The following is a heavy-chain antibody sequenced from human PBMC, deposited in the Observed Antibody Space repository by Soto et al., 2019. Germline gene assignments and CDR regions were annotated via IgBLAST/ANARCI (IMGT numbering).Heavy chain of an antibody. J-gene: IGHJ4*02. CDR1: GGSISSYY. CDR2: IYCSGST. Sequence: SETLSLTCTVSGGSISSYYWSWIRQPPGKGLEWIGYIYCSGSTNYNPSLKSRVTISVDTSKNQFSLKLSSVTAADTAVYYCARDLYYDILTGYQLDYWGQGTLVTVSS. D-gene: IGHD3-9*01. CDR3: ARDLYYDILTGYQLDY. V-gene: IGHV4-59*01.